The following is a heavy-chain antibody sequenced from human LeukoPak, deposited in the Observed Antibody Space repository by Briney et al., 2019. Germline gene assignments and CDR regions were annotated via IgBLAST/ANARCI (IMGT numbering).Heavy chain of an antibody. J-gene: IGHJ3*02. D-gene: IGHD2-2*01. CDR2: VIPLFGTA. Sequence: RASVKVSCKASGDTFSSYSFNWVRQAPGQGLEWMGGVIPLFGTATYAQKLQGRVTITADESTNTAYMELSSLRSEDTAIYYCARQARRRSSFDIWGQGTMVTVSS. CDR3: ARQARRRSSFDI. V-gene: IGHV1-69*13. CDR1: GDTFSSYS.